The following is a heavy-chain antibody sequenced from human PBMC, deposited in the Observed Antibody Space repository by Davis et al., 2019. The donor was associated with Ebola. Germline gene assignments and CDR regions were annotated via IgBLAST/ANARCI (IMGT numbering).Heavy chain of an antibody. CDR1: GFTFSSYA. J-gene: IGHJ4*02. D-gene: IGHD4-17*01. Sequence: GSLRLSCSASGFTFSSYAMHWVRQAPGKGLEYVSAISSNGGSTYYADSVKGRFTISRDNSKNTAYLQMNSLKTEDTAVYYCTGTTVTTDYWGQGTLVTVSS. CDR2: ISSNGGST. CDR3: TGTTVTTDY. V-gene: IGHV3-64*04.